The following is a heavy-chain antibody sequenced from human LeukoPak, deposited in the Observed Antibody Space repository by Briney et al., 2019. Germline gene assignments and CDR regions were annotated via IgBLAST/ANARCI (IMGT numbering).Heavy chain of an antibody. D-gene: IGHD3-22*01. CDR3: AKRGVVIRVILVGFHKEAYYFDS. J-gene: IGHJ4*02. CDR2: ISGSGGGT. Sequence: PGGSLRLSCVVSGITLSNYGMSWVRQAPGKGLEWVAGISGSGGGTQYADSVKGRFTISRDNRKNILYLQMNSLRAEDTAMYFCAKRGVVIRVILVGFHKEAYYFDSWGQGALVTVSS. V-gene: IGHV3-23*01. CDR1: GITLSNYG.